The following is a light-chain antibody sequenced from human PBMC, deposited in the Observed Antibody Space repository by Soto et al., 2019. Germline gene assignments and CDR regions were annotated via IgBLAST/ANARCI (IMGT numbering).Light chain of an antibody. Sequence: ETMMTQSPATLSLSPGERATLSCRASQRVSSNLAWYQQKPGQAPRLLIHGASTRATGIPARFSGSGSGTEFILTISSLQSEDFAVYYCQQYNNWPQTFGQGTKVDIK. CDR3: QQYNNWPQT. CDR2: GAS. CDR1: QRVSSN. V-gene: IGKV3-15*01. J-gene: IGKJ1*01.